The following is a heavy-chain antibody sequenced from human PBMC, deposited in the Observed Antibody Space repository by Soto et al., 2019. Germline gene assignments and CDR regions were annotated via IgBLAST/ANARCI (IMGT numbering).Heavy chain of an antibody. J-gene: IGHJ4*02. CDR1: GYTFTSYG. V-gene: IGHV1-18*01. CDR3: ARSADRVVGAIYFDY. D-gene: IGHD1-26*01. Sequence: GASVKVSCKASGYTFTSYGISCVRQAPGQGLEWMGWISAYNGNTNYAQKLQGRVTMTTDTSTSTAYMELRSLRSDDTAVYYCARSADRVVGAIYFDYWGQGTLVTVSS. CDR2: ISAYNGNT.